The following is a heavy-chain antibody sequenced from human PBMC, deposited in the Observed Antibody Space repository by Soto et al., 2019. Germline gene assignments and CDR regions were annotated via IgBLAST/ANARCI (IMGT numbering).Heavy chain of an antibody. J-gene: IGHJ4*02. CDR2: LDYGRSA. Sequence: SKTPSLTFTVSGDTLSSYYKSRIRQPPGKGQQKIGNLDYGRSANYNPYLMSRVTISVASSTNQFSLILSSVTAADTVVYYCARDQNVSPHFDDWGQRTLVTV. CDR1: GDTLSSYY. CDR3: ARDQNVSPHFDD. V-gene: IGHV4-59*01.